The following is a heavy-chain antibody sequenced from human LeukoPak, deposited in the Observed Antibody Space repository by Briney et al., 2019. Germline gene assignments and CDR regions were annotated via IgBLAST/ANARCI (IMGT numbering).Heavy chain of an antibody. D-gene: IGHD1-1*01. CDR2: ISSSSSYI. CDR3: ARDARNDGYFDY. Sequence: GGSLRLSCAASGFTFSSYRMNWVRQAPGKGLEWVSSISSSSSYIYYADSVKGRSTISRDNAKNSLYLQMNSLRAEDTAVYYCARDARNDGYFDYWGQGTLVTVSS. J-gene: IGHJ4*02. CDR1: GFTFSSYR. V-gene: IGHV3-21*01.